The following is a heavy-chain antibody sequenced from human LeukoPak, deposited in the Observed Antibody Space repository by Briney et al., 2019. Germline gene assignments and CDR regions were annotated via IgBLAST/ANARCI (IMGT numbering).Heavy chain of an antibody. CDR3: ARDHYYASGSPSFDY. CDR1: GYTLTGYY. V-gene: IGHV1-2*02. Sequence: ASVKVSCKASGYTLTGYYIHWVRQAPGQGLEWMGRINPNSGGTDYAQKFQGRVTLTRDTSISTAYMELTRLRSDDTAVYYCARDHYYASGSPSFDYWGQGTLVTVSS. D-gene: IGHD3-10*01. J-gene: IGHJ4*02. CDR2: INPNSGGT.